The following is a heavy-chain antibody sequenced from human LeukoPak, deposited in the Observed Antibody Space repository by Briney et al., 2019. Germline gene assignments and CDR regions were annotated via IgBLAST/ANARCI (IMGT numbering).Heavy chain of an antibody. D-gene: IGHD3-10*01. CDR1: GFPFINSA. CDR2: ISRYGDDT. V-gene: IGHV3-64*02. CDR3: AIGGVWHQLAIEY. J-gene: IGHJ4*02. Sequence: GGSLRLSXATSGFPFINSAMHWVRQAPGKGLEYVASISRYGDDTYYADSVKDRFTISRDNSKNTLYLQMGSLRTDDMAVYYCAIGGVWHQLAIEYWGQGTLVTVSS.